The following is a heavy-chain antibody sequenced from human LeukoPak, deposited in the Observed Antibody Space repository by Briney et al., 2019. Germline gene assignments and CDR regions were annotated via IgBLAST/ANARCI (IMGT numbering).Heavy chain of an antibody. J-gene: IGHJ3*02. CDR2: IKKDGSEQ. Sequence: GGSLTLSCTVSGFIFSNYWMNWVRQAPGKGLEWVANIKKDGSEQYYVDSVKGRFTISRDNAKNSLYLQMNSLRDDDTAVYYCAREGYYGAFDIWGQGTMVTVSS. CDR3: AREGYYGAFDI. CDR1: GFIFSNYW. D-gene: IGHD3-10*01. V-gene: IGHV3-7*01.